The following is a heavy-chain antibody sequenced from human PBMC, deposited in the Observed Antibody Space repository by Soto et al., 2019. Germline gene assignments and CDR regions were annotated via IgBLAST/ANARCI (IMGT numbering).Heavy chain of an antibody. CDR3: ARPLPYPIAVAAHPDAFDI. CDR2: ISSSSSYT. Sequence: KSGGSLRLSCAASGFTFSDYYMSWIRQAPGKGLEWVSYISSSSSYTNYADSVKGRFTISRDNAKNSLYLQMNSLRAEDTAVYYCARPLPYPIAVAAHPDAFDIWGQGTMVTVSS. D-gene: IGHD6-19*01. J-gene: IGHJ3*02. CDR1: GFTFSDYY. V-gene: IGHV3-11*06.